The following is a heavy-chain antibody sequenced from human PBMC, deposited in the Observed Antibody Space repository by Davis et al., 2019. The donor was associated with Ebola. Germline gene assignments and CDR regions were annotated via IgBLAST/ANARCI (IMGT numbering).Heavy chain of an antibody. J-gene: IGHJ6*02. CDR1: GYTFTSYD. Sequence: SCKASGYTFTSYDINWVRQAPGKGLEWVAVISYDGSNNYYADSVKGRFAIPRDNSKTTLSLQMNSLRAEDTAVYYCARGDYADYSIIYYYGMDVWGQGTTVTVSS. D-gene: IGHD4-17*01. CDR2: ISYDGSNN. CDR3: ARGDYADYSIIYYYGMDV. V-gene: IGHV3-30*09.